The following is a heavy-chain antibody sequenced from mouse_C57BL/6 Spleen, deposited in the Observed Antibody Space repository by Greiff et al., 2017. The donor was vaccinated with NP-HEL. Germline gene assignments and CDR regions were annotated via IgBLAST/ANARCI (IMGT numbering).Heavy chain of an antibody. CDR3: TTTAQATLYFAY. J-gene: IGHJ3*01. CDR1: GYTFTDYE. Sequence: QVQLQQSGAELVRPGASVTLSCKASGYTFTDYEMHWVKQTPVNGLEWIGAIDPETGGTAYNQKFKGKAILTADKSSSTAYMELRSLTSEDSAVYYCTTTAQATLYFAYWGQGTLVTVSA. V-gene: IGHV1-15*01. CDR2: IDPETGGT. D-gene: IGHD3-2*02.